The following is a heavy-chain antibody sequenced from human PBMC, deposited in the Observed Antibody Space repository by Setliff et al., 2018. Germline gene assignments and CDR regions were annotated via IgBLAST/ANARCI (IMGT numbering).Heavy chain of an antibody. V-gene: IGHV4-39*07. CDR2: IYYSGSS. D-gene: IGHD2-15*01. CDR3: ARDLRDRGLGGMDV. Sequence: SETLSLTCTVSGGSISSSSYYWGWIRQPPGKGLEWIGSIYYSGSSYHNPSLKSRVTISVDMAKNQFSLKLSSVSAADTAVYYCARDLRDRGLGGMDVWGQGTTVTVSS. J-gene: IGHJ6*02. CDR1: GGSISSSSYY.